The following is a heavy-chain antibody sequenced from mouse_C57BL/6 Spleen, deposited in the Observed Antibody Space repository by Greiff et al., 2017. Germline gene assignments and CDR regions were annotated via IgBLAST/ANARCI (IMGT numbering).Heavy chain of an antibody. CDR3: TRDDGNYPAWFAY. J-gene: IGHJ3*01. D-gene: IGHD2-1*01. Sequence: EVQLKESGEGLVKPGGSLKLSCAASGFTFSSYAMSWVRQTPEKRLEGVAYISSGGDYIYYADTVKGPVTISRDNARNTLYLQMSSLKSEDTAMYYCTRDDGNYPAWFAYWGQGTLVTVSA. CDR1: GFTFSSYA. V-gene: IGHV5-9-1*02. CDR2: ISSGGDYI.